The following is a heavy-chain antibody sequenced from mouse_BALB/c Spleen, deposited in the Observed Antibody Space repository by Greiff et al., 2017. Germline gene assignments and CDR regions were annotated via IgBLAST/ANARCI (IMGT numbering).Heavy chain of an antibody. CDR2: IWAGGST. CDR3: ARDQGYDAPFAY. J-gene: IGHJ3*01. CDR1: GFSLTSYG. Sequence: VMLVESGPGLVAPSQSLSITCTVSGFSLTSYGVHWVRQPPGKGLEWLGVIWAGGSTNYNSALMSRLSISKDNSKSQVFLKMNSLQTDDTAMYYCARDQGYDAPFAYWGQGTLVTVSA. D-gene: IGHD2-3*01. V-gene: IGHV2-9*02.